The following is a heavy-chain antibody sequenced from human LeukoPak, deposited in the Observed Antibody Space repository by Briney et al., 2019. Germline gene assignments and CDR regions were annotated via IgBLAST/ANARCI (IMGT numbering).Heavy chain of an antibody. V-gene: IGHV3-74*01. Sequence: GGSLRLSCAASGFTFSSYWMHWVRQAPGKGLVWVSRINSDGSSTTYADSVKGQFTISRDTAKNTLYLQMNSLRAEDTAVYYCAKNLRVSSHYEIDYWGQGTLVTVSS. CDR1: GFTFSSYW. CDR2: INSDGSST. CDR3: AKNLRVSSHYEIDY. J-gene: IGHJ4*02. D-gene: IGHD4-11*01.